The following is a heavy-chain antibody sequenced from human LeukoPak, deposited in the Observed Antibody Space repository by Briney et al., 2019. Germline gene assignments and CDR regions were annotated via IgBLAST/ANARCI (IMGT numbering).Heavy chain of an antibody. CDR3: ARSFLSIAAAATDY. J-gene: IGHJ4*02. Sequence: PGGSLRLSCAASGFTFSSYSMNSVRQAPGKGLEWVSSISSSSSYIYYADSVKSRFTISRDNAKNSLYLQMNSLRAEDTAVYYCARSFLSIAAAATDYWGQGTLVTVSS. CDR2: ISSSSSYI. D-gene: IGHD6-13*01. CDR1: GFTFSSYS. V-gene: IGHV3-21*01.